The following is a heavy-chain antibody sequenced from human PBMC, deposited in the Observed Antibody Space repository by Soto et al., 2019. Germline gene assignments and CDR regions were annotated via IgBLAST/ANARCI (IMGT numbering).Heavy chain of an antibody. J-gene: IGHJ5*02. D-gene: IGHD6-13*01. CDR1: GFTFNSYG. CDR3: ARLVGAAAGRFDP. CDR2: IWFDGSDK. V-gene: IGHV3-33*01. Sequence: QEQLVESGGGVVQPGTSLRLSCVASGFTFNSYGRHWVRQAPGKGLEWVAAIWFDGSDKYYADYVKGRFTISRDNSKNTLYLQMNSLRAEDTGVYYCARLVGAAAGRFDPWGQGTLVIVSS.